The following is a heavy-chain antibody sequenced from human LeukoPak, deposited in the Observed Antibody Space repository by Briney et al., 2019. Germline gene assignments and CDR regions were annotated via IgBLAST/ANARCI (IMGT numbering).Heavy chain of an antibody. CDR3: ARDISSSWYNG. CDR2: IHHSGTM. Sequence: KASETLSLTCTVSGYSINNNYYWDCMRQPPGKGLEFIASIHHSGTMYYNPARTSRVTIPVDTSKNHFSRKLSCVTAADTAVYYCARDISSSWYNGWGQGTLVTVHS. CDR1: GYSINNNYY. V-gene: IGHV4-38-2*02. D-gene: IGHD6-13*01. J-gene: IGHJ4*02.